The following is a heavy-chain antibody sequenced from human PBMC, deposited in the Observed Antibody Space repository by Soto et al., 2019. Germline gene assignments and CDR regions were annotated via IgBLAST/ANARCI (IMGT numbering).Heavy chain of an antibody. V-gene: IGHV1-69*01. D-gene: IGHD6-19*01. Sequence: QVQLMQSGAEVKKPGSSVTVSCKASGCTFSSYAISWVRQAPGQGLEWMGRIIPIFGTANYAQKFQARVTITADESKSTAYMELSSSRTENTAVYYCARVVGFNVGIEVRYTYYAMDFWGQGTTGTVSS. CDR2: IIPIFGTA. J-gene: IGHJ6*02. CDR3: ARVVGFNVGIEVRYTYYAMDF. CDR1: GCTFSSYA.